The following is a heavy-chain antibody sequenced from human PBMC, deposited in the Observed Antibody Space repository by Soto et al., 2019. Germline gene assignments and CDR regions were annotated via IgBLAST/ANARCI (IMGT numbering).Heavy chain of an antibody. Sequence: GESLKISCAASGFTFSDYYMSWIRQAPGKGLEWVSYISSSGSTIYYADSVKGRFTISRDNAKNSLYLQMNSLRAEDTAVYYCARGAVVVAARDNWFDPWGQGTLVTVSS. CDR2: ISSSGSTI. J-gene: IGHJ5*02. V-gene: IGHV3-11*01. D-gene: IGHD2-15*01. CDR1: GFTFSDYY. CDR3: ARGAVVVAARDNWFDP.